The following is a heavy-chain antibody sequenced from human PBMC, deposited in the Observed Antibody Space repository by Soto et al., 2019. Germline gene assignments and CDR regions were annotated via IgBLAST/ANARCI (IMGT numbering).Heavy chain of an antibody. D-gene: IGHD6-19*01. V-gene: IGHV1-46*01. J-gene: IGHJ6*02. CDR1: GYTFTSYY. Sequence: QVQLVQSGAEVKKPGASVKVSCKASGYTFTSYYMHWVRQAPGQGLEWMGIINPSGGSTSYAQKFKGTVPMNRDTAPRTVYRGVSSLRSEDTAVYYCARAPRRGRAVAGAGFYGRDVWGHGTTVTVSS. CDR3: ARAPRRGRAVAGAGFYGRDV. CDR2: INPSGGST.